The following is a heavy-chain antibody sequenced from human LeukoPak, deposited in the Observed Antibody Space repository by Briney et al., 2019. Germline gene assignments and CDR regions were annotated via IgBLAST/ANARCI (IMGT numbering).Heavy chain of an antibody. Sequence: GGSLRLSCAASGFTVSSNYMSWVRQAPGKGLEWVSVIYSGGSTYYADSVKGRSTISRDNSKNTLYLQMNSLRAEDTAVYYCARGRIAARPYYYYGMDVWGQGTTVTVSS. V-gene: IGHV3-53*01. CDR3: ARGRIAARPYYYYGMDV. CDR2: IYSGGST. J-gene: IGHJ6*02. CDR1: GFTVSSNY. D-gene: IGHD6-6*01.